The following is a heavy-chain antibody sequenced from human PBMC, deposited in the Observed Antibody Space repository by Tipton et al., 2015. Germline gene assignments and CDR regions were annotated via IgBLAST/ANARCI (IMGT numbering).Heavy chain of an antibody. V-gene: IGHV1-8*01. J-gene: IGHJ4*02. D-gene: IGHD2-8*01. CDR2: MNPKSGNT. CDR3: ARLTVMVSGPPDY. CDR1: GYTLTSYD. Sequence: VQLVQSGAEVKEPGASVKVSCKASGYTLTSYDINWVRQATGQGLEWMGWMNPKSGNTNYAEKFQGRVTMTTDTSTSTAYMELRSLRSDDTAVYYCARLTVMVSGPPDYWGQGILVTVSS.